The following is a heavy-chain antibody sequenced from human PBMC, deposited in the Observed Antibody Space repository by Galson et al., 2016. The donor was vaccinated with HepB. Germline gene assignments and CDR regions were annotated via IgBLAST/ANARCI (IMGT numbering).Heavy chain of an antibody. J-gene: IGHJ4*02. Sequence: SVKVSCKVSGYTFTNYPMNWVRQAPGQGLEWMGWINTNTGNPTYAQGFTGRFVFSLDTSVSTAYLQISSLKPEDTAVYYCARSYLLAGPPPGYWGQGTLVTVSS. D-gene: IGHD3-9*01. CDR2: INTNTGNP. CDR3: ARSYLLAGPPPGY. V-gene: IGHV7-4-1*02. CDR1: GYTFTNYP.